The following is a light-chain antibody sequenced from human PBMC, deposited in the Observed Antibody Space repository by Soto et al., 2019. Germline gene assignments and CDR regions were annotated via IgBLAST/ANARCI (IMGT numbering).Light chain of an antibody. Sequence: QSALTQPASVSGSRGQSITISCTGTNSDVGTYNYVSWFQQHPGKAPKLIIYEVSSRPSGVSNRFSASKSGNTASLTISGLQAEDEADYYCSSYSSTSTAVFGGGTQLTVL. CDR3: SSYSSTSTAV. CDR2: EVS. V-gene: IGLV2-14*01. CDR1: NSDVGTYNY. J-gene: IGLJ2*01.